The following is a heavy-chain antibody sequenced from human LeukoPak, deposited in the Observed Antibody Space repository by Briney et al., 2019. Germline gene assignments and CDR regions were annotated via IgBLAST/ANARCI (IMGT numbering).Heavy chain of an antibody. Sequence: GASVKVSCKASGGTFSSYAISWVRQAPGQGLEWMGGIIPIFGTANYAQKFQGRVTITADESTSTAYMELSSLRSEDTAVYYCALRSPQAYSGSYSHSADYYYYGMDVWGQGTTVTVSS. D-gene: IGHD1-26*01. CDR2: IIPIFGTA. CDR3: ALRSPQAYSGSYSHSADYYYYGMDV. V-gene: IGHV1-69*13. J-gene: IGHJ6*02. CDR1: GGTFSSYA.